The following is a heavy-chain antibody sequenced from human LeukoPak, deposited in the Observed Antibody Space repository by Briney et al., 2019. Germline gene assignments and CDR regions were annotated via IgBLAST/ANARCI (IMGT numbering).Heavy chain of an antibody. CDR1: GGSISSYY. CDR2: IYYSGST. J-gene: IGHJ2*01. Sequence: SETLSPTCTVSGGSISSYYWSWIRQPPGQGLEWIGYIYYSGSTNYNPSLKSRVTISVDTSKNQFSLKLSSVTAADTAVYYCARHRTTVAPWWYFDLWGRGTLVTVSS. D-gene: IGHD4-23*01. CDR3: ARHRTTVAPWWYFDL. V-gene: IGHV4-59*08.